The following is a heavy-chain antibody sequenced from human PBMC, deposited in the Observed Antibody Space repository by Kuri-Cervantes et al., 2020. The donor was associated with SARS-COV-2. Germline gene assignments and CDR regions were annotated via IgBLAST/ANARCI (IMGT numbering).Heavy chain of an antibody. CDR3: ARQMMSSITIFGVVITRNWFDP. CDR2: IYYSGST. J-gene: IGHJ5*02. CDR1: GVSISSSSYY. V-gene: IGHV4-39*01. D-gene: IGHD3-3*01. Sequence: SETLSLTCTVSGVSISSSSYYWGWIRQPPGKGLEWIGSIYYSGSTYYNPSLKSRVTMSVDTSKNQFSLKLSSVTAADTAVYYCARQMMSSITIFGVVITRNWFDPWGQGTLVTVSS.